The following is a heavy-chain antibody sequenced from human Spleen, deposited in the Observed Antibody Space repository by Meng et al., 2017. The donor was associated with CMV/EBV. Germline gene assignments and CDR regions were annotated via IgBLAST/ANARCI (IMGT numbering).Heavy chain of an antibody. CDR2: ISSSGSTI. CDR1: GFIFSTYG. D-gene: IGHD2-2*01. V-gene: IGHV3-48*04. CDR3: ARYCSSTSCYRNYYYGMDV. J-gene: IGHJ6*02. Sequence: GESLKISCEASGFIFSTYGMHWVRQAPGKGLEWVSYISSSGSTIYYADSVKGRFTISRDNAKNSLYLQMNSLRAEDTAVYYCARYCSSTSCYRNYYYGMDVWGQGTTVTVSS.